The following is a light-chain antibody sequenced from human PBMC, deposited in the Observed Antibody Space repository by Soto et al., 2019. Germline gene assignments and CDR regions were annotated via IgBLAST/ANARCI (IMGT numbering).Light chain of an antibody. V-gene: IGLV2-23*01. J-gene: IGLJ2*01. CDR2: EAI. CDR3: SSYAGGSTLI. CDR1: SSDVGSYSL. Sequence: QSALTQPATVSGSPGQSITISCTGTSSDVGSYSLVSWYQQHPGKAPKLMIYEAIKRPSGVSNRFSGSKSGNTASLTISGLQADDEADYYCSSYAGGSTLIFGGGTKLTVL.